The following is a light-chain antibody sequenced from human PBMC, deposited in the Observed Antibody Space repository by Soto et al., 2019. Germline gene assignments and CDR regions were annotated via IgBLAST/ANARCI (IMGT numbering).Light chain of an antibody. CDR2: DAS. J-gene: IGKJ4*01. CDR3: QQRSNWLT. Sequence: EIVLTQSPATLSLSPGERATLSCRASQSVSSYLAWYQQKPGQAPRLLIYDASNRATGIPARFSGSGSGTDFALTISSLEPEAFAVYYCQQRSNWLTFGGGTKVAIK. CDR1: QSVSSY. V-gene: IGKV3-11*01.